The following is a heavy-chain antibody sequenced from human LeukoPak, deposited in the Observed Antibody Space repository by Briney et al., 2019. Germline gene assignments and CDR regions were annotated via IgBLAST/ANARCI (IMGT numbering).Heavy chain of an antibody. CDR1: GFTFNHHW. J-gene: IGHJ3*02. Sequence: GGSLRLSCAASGFTFNHHWMSWVRQAPGKGLEWVANIKQDESEEYYADSVKGRFTISRDNAKNSLYLQMNSLRPEDSAMYYCARELWELDAFDIWGQGTMVIVSS. CDR3: ARELWELDAFDI. CDR2: IKQDESEE. V-gene: IGHV3-7*03. D-gene: IGHD3-16*01.